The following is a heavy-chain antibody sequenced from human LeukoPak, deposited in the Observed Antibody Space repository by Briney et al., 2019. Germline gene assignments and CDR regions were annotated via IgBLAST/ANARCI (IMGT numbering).Heavy chain of an antibody. Sequence: GGSLRLSCAASGFTFSSYAMHWVRQAPGKGLEWVAVISYDGSNKYYADSVKGRFTISRDNSKNTLYLQMNSLRAEDTAVYYCAKSSNYYGMDVWGQGTTVTVSS. CDR2: ISYDGSNK. V-gene: IGHV3-30-3*02. CDR1: GFTFSSYA. J-gene: IGHJ6*02. D-gene: IGHD2/OR15-2a*01. CDR3: AKSSNYYGMDV.